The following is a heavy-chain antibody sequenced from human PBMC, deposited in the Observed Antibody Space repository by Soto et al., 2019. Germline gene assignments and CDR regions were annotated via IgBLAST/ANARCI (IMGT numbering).Heavy chain of an antibody. J-gene: IGHJ4*02. V-gene: IGHV3-30*18. CDR2: ISHDGSNQ. CDR1: GFTLRTSG. Sequence: LRLSCVASGFTLRTSGMHWVRQAPSKGLEWVAVISHDGSNQFYAESVKGRFTISRDNSKNMLYLQMNSLRADDSAVYFCAKDSSAAFDYWGQGTVVTVSS. CDR3: AKDSSAAFDY. D-gene: IGHD6-25*01.